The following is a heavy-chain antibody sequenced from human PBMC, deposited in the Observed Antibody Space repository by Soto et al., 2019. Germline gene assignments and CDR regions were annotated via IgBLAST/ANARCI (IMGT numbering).Heavy chain of an antibody. J-gene: IGHJ4*02. V-gene: IGHV3-30*18. CDR2: ISHDGSNQ. CDR1: GFTLRTSG. Sequence: LRLSCVASGFTLRTSGMHWVRQAPSKGLEWVAVISHDGSNQFYAESVKGRFTISRDNSKNMLYLQMNSLRADDSAVYFCAKDSSAAFDYWGQGTVVTVSS. CDR3: AKDSSAAFDY. D-gene: IGHD6-25*01.